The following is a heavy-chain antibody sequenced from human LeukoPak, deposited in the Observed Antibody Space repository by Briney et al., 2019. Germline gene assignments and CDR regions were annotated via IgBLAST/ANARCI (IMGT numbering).Heavy chain of an antibody. D-gene: IGHD3-22*01. CDR2: ISGSSRYI. CDR1: GFTFSSCT. CDR3: ACQPDYYDSTEAAFDI. J-gene: IGHJ3*02. Sequence: PGGSLRLSCSASGFTFSSCTMNWVRQAPGKGLEWVSSISGSSRYIYYADSVKGRFTISRDNARNSLYLQMNSLRAEDTAVYYCACQPDYYDSTEAAFDIWGQGTMVTVSS. V-gene: IGHV3-21*01.